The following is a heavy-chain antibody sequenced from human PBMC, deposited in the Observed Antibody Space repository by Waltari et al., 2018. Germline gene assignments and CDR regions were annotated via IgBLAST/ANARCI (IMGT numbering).Heavy chain of an antibody. CDR3: ASQVDFALVPVERHFDS. D-gene: IGHD2-8*02. Sequence: EVQLLESGGGLVQPGGSLRLSCAASGFSFSNYAMSWVRQAPGEGLEYCLAICVGGGNTYYADSVTGRFTVSRDNSKNTLLLQMNSPRADDTATYYCASQVDFALVPVERHFDSWGQGTLVTVSP. V-gene: IGHV3-23*01. CDR1: GFSFSNYA. CDR2: ICVGGGNT. J-gene: IGHJ4*02.